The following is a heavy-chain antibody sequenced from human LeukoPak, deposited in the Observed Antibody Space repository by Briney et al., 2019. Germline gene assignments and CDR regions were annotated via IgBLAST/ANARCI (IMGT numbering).Heavy chain of an antibody. CDR2: ISSSSSYI. CDR3: ARDRLGSGSYFPLDV. Sequence: PGGSLRLSCAASGFTFSSYSMNWVRQAPGKGLEWVSSISSSSSYIYYADSVKGRFTTSRDNAKNSLYLQMNSLRAEDTAVYYCARDRLGSGSYFPLDVWGQGTTVTVSS. D-gene: IGHD3-10*01. V-gene: IGHV3-21*01. CDR1: GFTFSSYS. J-gene: IGHJ6*02.